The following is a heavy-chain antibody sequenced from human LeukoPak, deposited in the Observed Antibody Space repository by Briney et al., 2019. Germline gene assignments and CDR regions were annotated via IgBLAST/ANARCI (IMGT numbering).Heavy chain of an antibody. J-gene: IGHJ6*03. V-gene: IGHV3-73*01. CDR3: TPLDGSGSYFSYYYYMDV. Sequence: GGSLRLSCAASGFTFSGSAMHWVRQASGKGLEWVGRIRSKANSYATAYAASVKGRFTISRDDSKNTTYLQMNSLKTEDTAVYYCTPLDGSGSYFSYYYYMDVWGKGTTVTVSS. CDR2: IRSKANSYAT. CDR1: GFTFSGSA. D-gene: IGHD3-10*01.